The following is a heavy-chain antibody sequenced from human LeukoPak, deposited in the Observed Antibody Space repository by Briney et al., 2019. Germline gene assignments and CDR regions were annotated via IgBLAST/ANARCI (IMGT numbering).Heavy chain of an antibody. CDR3: VRADGRSSWST. Sequence: SETLSLTCTVSVGSISSYYWSWIRQPPGKGLEWIGYVYYSGSTNYNPALKSRVYISVDTSKNRFSLKLRSVTAADTAVYYCVRADGRSSWSTWGQGALVTVSS. V-gene: IGHV4-59*01. J-gene: IGHJ5*02. D-gene: IGHD2-15*01. CDR1: VGSISSYY. CDR2: VYYSGST.